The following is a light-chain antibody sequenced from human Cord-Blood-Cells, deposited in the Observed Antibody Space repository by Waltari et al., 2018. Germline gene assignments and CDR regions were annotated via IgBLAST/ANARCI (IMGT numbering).Light chain of an antibody. V-gene: IGLV2-8*01. CDR3: SSYAGSNNWV. CDR2: EVS. J-gene: IGLJ3*02. CDR1: SRDVGGYNY. Sequence: QSALTQPPSASGSPGQSVPISCTGTSRDVGGYNYVSWYQQHPGKAPKLMISEVSKRPSGVPDRFSGSKSGNTASLTVSGLQAEDEADYYCSSYAGSNNWVFGGGTKLTVL.